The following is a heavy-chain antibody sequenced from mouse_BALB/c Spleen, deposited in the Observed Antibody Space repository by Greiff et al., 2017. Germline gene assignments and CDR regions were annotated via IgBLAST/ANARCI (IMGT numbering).Heavy chain of an antibody. CDR3: ARGGNYHAMDY. V-gene: IGHV5-15*01. CDR1: GFTFSDFG. D-gene: IGHD1-1*02. J-gene: IGHJ4*01. CDR2: ISNLAYSI. Sequence: EVKLVESGGGLVQPGGSRKLSCAASGFTFSDFGMAWVRQAPGKGPEWVAFISNLAYSIYYADTVTGRFTISSENAKNTLYLQMSSLRSEDTAMYYCARGGNYHAMDYWGQGTSVTVSS.